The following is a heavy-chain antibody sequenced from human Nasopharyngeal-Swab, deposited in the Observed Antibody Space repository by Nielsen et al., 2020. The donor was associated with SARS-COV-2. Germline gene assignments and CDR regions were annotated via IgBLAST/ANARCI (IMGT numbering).Heavy chain of an antibody. CDR1: GFTFSSYA. V-gene: IGHV3-23*01. CDR2: ISGSGGST. CDR3: AKKNTAMARGIIDY. Sequence: GESLKISCAASGFTFSSYAMSWVRQAPGKGLEWVSAISGSGGSTYYAESVKGRFTISRDNSKNTLYLQMNSLRAEDTAVYYCAKKNTAMARGIIDYWGQGTLVTVSS. D-gene: IGHD5-18*01. J-gene: IGHJ4*02.